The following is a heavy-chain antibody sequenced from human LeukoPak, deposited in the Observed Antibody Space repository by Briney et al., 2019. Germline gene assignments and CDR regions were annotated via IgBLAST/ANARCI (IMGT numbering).Heavy chain of an antibody. CDR2: ISSSGSTI. J-gene: IGHJ4*02. V-gene: IGHV3-48*03. D-gene: IGHD3-22*01. Sequence: PGGSLRLSRAASGFTFSSYEMNWVRQAPGKGLEWVSYISSSGSTIYYADSVKGRFTISRDNAKNSLYLQMNSLRAEDTAVYYCARGDSSGHYVPVDYWGQGTLVTVSS. CDR1: GFTFSSYE. CDR3: ARGDSSGHYVPVDY.